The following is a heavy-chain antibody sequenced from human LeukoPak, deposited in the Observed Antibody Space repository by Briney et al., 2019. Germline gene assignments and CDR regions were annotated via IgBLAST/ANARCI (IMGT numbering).Heavy chain of an antibody. CDR3: ARPSIAAAGTVDY. CDR2: INPNSGGT. V-gene: IGHV1-2*02. D-gene: IGHD6-13*01. Sequence: GASVKVSCKASGYTFTGYYMHWVRQAPGQGLEWMGWINPNSGGTNYAQKFQGRVTMTRDTSISTAYMELSRLRSDDTAVYYCARPSIAAAGTVDYWGQGTLVTVSS. J-gene: IGHJ4*02. CDR1: GYTFTGYY.